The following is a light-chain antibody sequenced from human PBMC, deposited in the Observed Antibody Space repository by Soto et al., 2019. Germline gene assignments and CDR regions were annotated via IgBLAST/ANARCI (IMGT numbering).Light chain of an antibody. CDR2: KAS. V-gene: IGKV1-5*03. CDR3: QQYNSYPWT. J-gene: IGKJ1*01. CDR1: QSISSW. Sequence: DIQMTQSPSTLSASVGDRVTITCRASQSISSWLAWYQQKPGKAPKLLIYKASSLESGVPSRCSGGGSGTVFTLTISSLQPDDFATYYCQQYNSYPWTFGQGTKVEIK.